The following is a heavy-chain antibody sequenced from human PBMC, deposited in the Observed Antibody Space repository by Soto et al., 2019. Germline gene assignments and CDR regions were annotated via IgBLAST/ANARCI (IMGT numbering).Heavy chain of an antibody. CDR2: IYYSGST. V-gene: IGHV4-59*01. CDR1: GGSCIGYY. D-gene: IGHD4-17*01. CDR3: ARRYGASFDY. Sequence: LETLSLTCAVQGGSCIGYYWGWIRQPPGKGLEWIGYIYYSGSTNYNPSLKSRATISVDTSKNQFSLKLSSVTAADTAVYYCARRYGASFDYWGQGTLVTVSS. J-gene: IGHJ4*02.